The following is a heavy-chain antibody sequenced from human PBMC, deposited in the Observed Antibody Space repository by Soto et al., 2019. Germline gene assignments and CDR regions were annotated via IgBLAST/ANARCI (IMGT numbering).Heavy chain of an antibody. Sequence: QTLSLTRAISGDSVSSNSVTSNWITQSPSGRLMWLAKTYHTSTWNNVYAGSVKSRITINPDTSKNQVLLQVNSVTPEDTAVYYCARQWSNSGWNGYEIWGQGTMVTVS. CDR2: TYHTSTWNN. D-gene: IGHD1-1*01. V-gene: IGHV6-1*01. CDR3: ARQWSNSGWNGYEI. CDR1: GDSVSSNSVT. J-gene: IGHJ3*02.